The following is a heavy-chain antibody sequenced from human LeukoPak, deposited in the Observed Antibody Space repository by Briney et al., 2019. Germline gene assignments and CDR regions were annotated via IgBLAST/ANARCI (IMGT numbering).Heavy chain of an antibody. Sequence: SQTHSLTCAISGDSVASNNAAWNWIRQSPSRGLEWLGRTYYRSKWYNEFAVSVKSRISIHSDTYKKQFFLQLSSVTPEDTAVYYCARGVTTDTFGCDYHGMDVWGQGTTVTVSS. D-gene: IGHD4-11*01. CDR3: ARGVTTDTFGCDYHGMDV. CDR2: TYYRSKWYN. J-gene: IGHJ6*02. CDR1: GDSVASNNAA. V-gene: IGHV6-1*01.